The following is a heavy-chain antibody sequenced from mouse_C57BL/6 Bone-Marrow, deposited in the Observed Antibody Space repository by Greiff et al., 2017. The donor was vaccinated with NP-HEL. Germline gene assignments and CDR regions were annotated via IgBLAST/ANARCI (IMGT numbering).Heavy chain of an antibody. CDR1: GFTFSDYG. Sequence: EVKLMESGGGLVKPGGSLKLSCAASGFTFSDYGMHWVRQAPEKGLEWVAYISSGSSTIYYADTVKGRFTISRDNAKNTLFLQMTSLRSEDTDMYYCARSYYYGSSYDYWGQGTTLTVAS. D-gene: IGHD1-1*01. V-gene: IGHV5-17*01. J-gene: IGHJ2*01. CDR2: ISSGSSTI. CDR3: ARSYYYGSSYDY.